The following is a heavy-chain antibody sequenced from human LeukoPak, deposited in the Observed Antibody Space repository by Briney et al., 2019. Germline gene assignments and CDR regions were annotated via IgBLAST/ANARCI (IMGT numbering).Heavy chain of an antibody. D-gene: IGHD2-2*01. CDR2: IIPIFGTA. Sequence: SVKVSCKASGGTFSSYAISWVRQAPGQGLEWMGGIIPIFGTANYAQKFQGRVTITADKSTSTAYMELSSLRSEDTAVYYCARVERGCSSTSCYGYYYYYMDVWGKGTTVTVSS. CDR1: GGTFSSYA. J-gene: IGHJ6*03. V-gene: IGHV1-69*06. CDR3: ARVERGCSSTSCYGYYYYYMDV.